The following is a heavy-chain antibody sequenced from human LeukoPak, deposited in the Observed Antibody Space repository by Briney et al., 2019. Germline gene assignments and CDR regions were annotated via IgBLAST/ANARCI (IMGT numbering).Heavy chain of an antibody. CDR2: IYPTGST. CDR3: ARDLDY. Sequence: SETLSLTCTVTGYSISSGYYWGWIRQPPGKGLEWIGNIYPTGSTYYNPSLKSRVTISVDTSKNQFSLKLSSVTAADTAVYYCARDLDYWGQGTLVTVSS. CDR1: GYSISSGYY. V-gene: IGHV4-38-2*02. J-gene: IGHJ4*02.